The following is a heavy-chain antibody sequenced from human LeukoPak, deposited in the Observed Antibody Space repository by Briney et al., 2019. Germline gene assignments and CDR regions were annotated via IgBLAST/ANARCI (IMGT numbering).Heavy chain of an antibody. CDR1: GYTFISYD. D-gene: IGHD2-21*01. Sequence: ASVKVSCKASGYTFISYDINWVRQATGQGLEWMGWMNPNSGNTGYAQKFQGRVTMTRNTSISTAYMELSSLRSEDTAVHYCARRGATSPPNIYCGGDCYTRNWFDPWGQGTQVTVSS. J-gene: IGHJ5*02. V-gene: IGHV1-8*01. CDR2: MNPNSGNT. CDR3: ARRGATSPPNIYCGGDCYTRNWFDP.